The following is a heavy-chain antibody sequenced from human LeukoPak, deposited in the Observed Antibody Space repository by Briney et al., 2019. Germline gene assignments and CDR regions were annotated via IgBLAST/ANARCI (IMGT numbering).Heavy chain of an antibody. CDR1: RFTFSSYS. D-gene: IGHD3-10*01. CDR3: ARGSFGDY. Sequence: PGGSLRLSCAASRFTFSSYSMNWVRQAPGKGLEWVSSISSSGSYIYYADSVKGRFTISRDNAKNSLYLQMNSLRAEDTAVYYCARGSFGDYWGQGTLVTVSS. J-gene: IGHJ4*02. V-gene: IGHV3-21*01. CDR2: ISSSGSYI.